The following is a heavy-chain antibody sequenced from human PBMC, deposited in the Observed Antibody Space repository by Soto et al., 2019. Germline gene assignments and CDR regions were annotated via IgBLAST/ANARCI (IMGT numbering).Heavy chain of an antibody. CDR1: GFTFSSYA. J-gene: IGHJ4*02. CDR3: AKDSGNYYGSGSSDFDY. D-gene: IGHD3-10*01. CDR2: ISGSGGST. V-gene: IGHV3-23*01. Sequence: EVQLLESGGGLVQPGGSLRLSCAASGFTFSSYAMSWVRQAPGKGLEWVSAISGSGGSTYYADSVKGRFTISRDNSKNTLYLQMNSLRAEDTAVYYCAKDSGNYYGSGSSDFDYWGQGTLVTVSS.